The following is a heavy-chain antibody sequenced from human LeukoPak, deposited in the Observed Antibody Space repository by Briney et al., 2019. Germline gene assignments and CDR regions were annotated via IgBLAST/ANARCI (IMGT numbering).Heavy chain of an antibody. CDR2: ISSSTSTI. CDR3: ARDLSGRYAFDG. J-gene: IGHJ3*01. V-gene: IGHV3-48*02. Sequence: GGSLRLSCAASGFTFSSYSMIWVRQAPGKGLEWVSYISSSTSTIYHADSVKGRFTISRDNAKNSLYLQMNSLRDEDTAVYYCARDLSGRYAFDGWGEGTKVTVSS. D-gene: IGHD3-10*01. CDR1: GFTFSSYS.